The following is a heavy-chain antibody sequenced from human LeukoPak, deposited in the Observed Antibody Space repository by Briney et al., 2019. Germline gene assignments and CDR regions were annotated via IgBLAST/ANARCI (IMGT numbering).Heavy chain of an antibody. Sequence: SETLSLTCSVSGGSISGYYWSWIRQSPGKGLESIGYIYYTGSTNYNPSLKSRVTMSVDTSKNQFSLRLSSVTAADTAVYYCAKDGINYYDISGYDIWGQGTLVTVSS. CDR3: AKDGINYYDISGYDI. D-gene: IGHD3-22*01. CDR1: GGSISGYY. J-gene: IGHJ4*02. V-gene: IGHV4-59*01. CDR2: IYYTGST.